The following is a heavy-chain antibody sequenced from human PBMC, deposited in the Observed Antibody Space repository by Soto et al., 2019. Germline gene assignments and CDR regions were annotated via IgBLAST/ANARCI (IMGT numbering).Heavy chain of an antibody. CDR3: ARDLYYYGSGSYYNVDYYGMDV. CDR1: GGSISSGGYY. Sequence: SETLSLTCTVSGGSISSGGYYWSWIRQHPGKGLEWIGYIYYSGSTYYNPYLKSRVTISLDTSKNHFSLKLSSVTAADTAVYYCARDLYYYGSGSYYNVDYYGMDVWGQGTTVT. D-gene: IGHD3-10*01. V-gene: IGHV4-31*03. CDR2: IYYSGST. J-gene: IGHJ6*02.